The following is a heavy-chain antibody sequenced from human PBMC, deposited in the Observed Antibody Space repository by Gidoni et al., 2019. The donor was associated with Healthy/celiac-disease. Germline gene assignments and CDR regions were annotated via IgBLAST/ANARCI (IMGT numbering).Heavy chain of an antibody. CDR1: GFTVSSNY. Sequence: EVQLVDSGGGLFQPGGSLSLSCPASGFTVSSNYMSWVRQAPGKGLEWVSVIYSGGSTYYADSVKGRFTISRDNSKNTLYLQMNSLRAEDTAVYYCARDRHYYDSSGYSSWGQGTLVTVSS. V-gene: IGHV3-66*01. J-gene: IGHJ4*02. D-gene: IGHD3-22*01. CDR2: IYSGGST. CDR3: ARDRHYYDSSGYSS.